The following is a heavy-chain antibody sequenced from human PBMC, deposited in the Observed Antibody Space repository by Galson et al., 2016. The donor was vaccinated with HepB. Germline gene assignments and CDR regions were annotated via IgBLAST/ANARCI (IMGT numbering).Heavy chain of an antibody. D-gene: IGHD3-22*01. J-gene: IGHJ3*02. CDR1: GFTFSKYW. V-gene: IGHV3-7*05. CDR2: IDQDGSEK. Sequence: SLRLSCAASGFTFSKYWMSWVRQAPGKGLEWVANIDQDGSEKYYVDSVKSRVTISRDNAKNALYLQMNSLGAEDTAVYYCARDNSRRENSGYHAFDIWGQGTMVTVSS. CDR3: ARDNSRRENSGYHAFDI.